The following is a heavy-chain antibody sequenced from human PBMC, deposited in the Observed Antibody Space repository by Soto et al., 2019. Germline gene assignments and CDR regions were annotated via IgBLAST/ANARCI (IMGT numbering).Heavy chain of an antibody. CDR2: INAGNGNT. D-gene: IGHD2-15*01. J-gene: IGHJ6*02. V-gene: IGHV1-3*01. CDR3: ERVGVVLAAEHYYYYYYGMDV. CDR1: GYTFTSYA. Sequence: ASVKVSCKASGYTFTSYAMHWVRQAPGQRLEWMGWINAGNGNTKYSQKFQGRVTITRDTSASTAYMELSSLRSEDTAVYYCERVGVVLAAEHYYYYYYGMDVGGQGTTVTVSS.